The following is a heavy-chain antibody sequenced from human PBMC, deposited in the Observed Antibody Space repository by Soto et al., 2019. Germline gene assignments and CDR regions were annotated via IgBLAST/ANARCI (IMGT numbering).Heavy chain of an antibody. J-gene: IGHJ1*01. V-gene: IGHV1-18*01. CDR3: ARNVVAAGARPPRAEYFQH. D-gene: IGHD2-15*01. CDR1: GYTFTSYG. Sequence: GASVKVSCKASGYTFTSYGISWVRQAPGQGLEWMGWISAYNGNTNYAQKLQGRVTMTTDTSTSTAYMELRSLRSDDTAVYYCARNVVAAGARPPRAEYFQHWGQGTLVTVSS. CDR2: ISAYNGNT.